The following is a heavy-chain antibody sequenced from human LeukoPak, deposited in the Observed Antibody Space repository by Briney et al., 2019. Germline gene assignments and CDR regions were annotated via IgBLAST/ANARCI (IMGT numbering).Heavy chain of an antibody. Sequence: SETLSLTCTVSGGSISSYYWSWIRQPPGKGLEWIGYIYYSGSTNYNPSLKSRVTISVDTSKNQFSLKLSSVTAADTAVYYCAREGGYRSSTSCYPNFDYWGQGTLVTVSS. J-gene: IGHJ4*02. CDR1: GGSISSYY. CDR3: AREGGYRSSTSCYPNFDY. D-gene: IGHD2-2*01. CDR2: IYYSGST. V-gene: IGHV4-59*01.